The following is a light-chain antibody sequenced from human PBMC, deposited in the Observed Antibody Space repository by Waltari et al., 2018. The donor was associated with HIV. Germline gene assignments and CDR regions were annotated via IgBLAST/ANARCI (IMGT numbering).Light chain of an antibody. V-gene: IGLV2-11*01. CDR1: SSDVGGYNY. CDR3: CSYAGSYTLV. CDR2: YVS. Sequence: QSALTQPRSVSGSPGQSVTISCTGTSSDVGGYNYVSWYQQHPGKAPTLMIYYVSKRPSGVPYRFSGAKSGNTASLTISGLQAADEADYYCCSYAGSYTLVFGGGTKLTVL. J-gene: IGLJ2*01.